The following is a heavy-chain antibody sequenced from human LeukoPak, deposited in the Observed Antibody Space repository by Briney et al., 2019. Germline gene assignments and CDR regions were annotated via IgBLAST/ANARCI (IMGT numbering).Heavy chain of an antibody. Sequence: ASVKVSCKASGGTFSSYAISWVRQAPGQGLEWMGWISAYNGNTNYAQKLQGRVTMTTDTSTSTAYMELRCLRSDDTAVYYCARDPILGGQWLVRRPLDYWGQGTLVTVSS. D-gene: IGHD6-19*01. CDR1: GGTFSSYA. J-gene: IGHJ4*02. CDR3: ARDPILGGQWLVRRPLDY. V-gene: IGHV1-18*01. CDR2: ISAYNGNT.